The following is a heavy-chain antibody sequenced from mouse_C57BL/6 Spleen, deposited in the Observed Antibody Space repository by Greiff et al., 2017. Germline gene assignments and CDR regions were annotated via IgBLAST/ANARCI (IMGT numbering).Heavy chain of an antibody. CDR3: ARSRLYYGDFDY. J-gene: IGHJ2*01. D-gene: IGHD1-1*02. V-gene: IGHV1-53*01. CDR2: INPSNGGT. Sequence: QVQLQQPGTELVKPGASVKLSCKASGYTFTSYWMHWVKQRPGQGLEWIGNINPSNGGTNYNEKFKSKATLTEDKSSSTAYMQLSSLTSEDSAVYYCARSRLYYGDFDYWGQGTTLTVSS. CDR1: GYTFTSYW.